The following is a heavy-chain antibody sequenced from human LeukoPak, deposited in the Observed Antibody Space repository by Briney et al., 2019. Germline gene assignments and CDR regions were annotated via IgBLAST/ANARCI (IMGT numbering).Heavy chain of an antibody. D-gene: IGHD3-10*01. CDR2: IIPSFGTA. J-gene: IGHJ4*02. CDR1: GYTFTSYG. Sequence: SVKVSCKASGYTFTSYGISWVRQAPGQGLEWMGGIIPSFGTANYAQKFQGRVTITADESTSTAYMELSSLRSEDTAMYYCARLSTGGYYYGSGFDYWGQGTLVTVSS. V-gene: IGHV1-69*13. CDR3: ARLSTGGYYYGSGFDY.